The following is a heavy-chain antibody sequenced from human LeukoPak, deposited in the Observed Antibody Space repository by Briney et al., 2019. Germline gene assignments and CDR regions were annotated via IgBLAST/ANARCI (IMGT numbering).Heavy chain of an antibody. CDR2: ISSSSSTI. V-gene: IGHV3-48*01. CDR1: GFTVSSNY. CDR3: ANSLTGY. D-gene: IGHD1-20*01. Sequence: GGSLRLSCAASGFTVSSNYMSWVRQAPGKGLEWVSYISSSSSTIYYADSVKGRFTISRDNAKNSLYLQMNSLRAEDTAVYYCANSLTGYWGQGTLVTVSS. J-gene: IGHJ4*02.